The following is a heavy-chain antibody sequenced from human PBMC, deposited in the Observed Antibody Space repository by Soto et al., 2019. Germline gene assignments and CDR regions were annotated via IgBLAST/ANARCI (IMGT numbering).Heavy chain of an antibody. CDR3: ARPYSFDSSGYYEY. J-gene: IGHJ4*02. CDR1: GYRFINYW. D-gene: IGHD3-22*01. CDR2: IYPGDSDT. V-gene: IGHV5-51*01. Sequence: GESLKLSCKSSGYRFINYWIGWVRQMPGKGLEWVGIIYPGDSDTRYSPSFQGQVTISADKSINTAYLQWSSLKASDTAMYYCARPYSFDSSGYYEYWGQGTLVTVSS.